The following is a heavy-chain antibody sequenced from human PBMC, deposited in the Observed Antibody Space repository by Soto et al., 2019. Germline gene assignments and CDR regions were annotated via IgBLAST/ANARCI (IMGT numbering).Heavy chain of an antibody. J-gene: IGHJ4*02. CDR1: GFTVSSNY. Sequence: GGSLRLSCAASGFTVSSNYMSWVRQAPGKGLEWVSVIYSGGSTYYADSVKGRFTISRDNSKNTVYLQINSLRGEDTAVYYCAKGESSSLRYFDYWGQGTQVTVSS. CDR2: IYSGGST. D-gene: IGHD6-13*01. V-gene: IGHV3-53*01. CDR3: AKGESSSLRYFDY.